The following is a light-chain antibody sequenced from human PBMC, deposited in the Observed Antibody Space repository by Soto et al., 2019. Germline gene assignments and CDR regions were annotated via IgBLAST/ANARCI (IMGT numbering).Light chain of an antibody. V-gene: IGKV1-5*03. J-gene: IGKJ1*01. CDR3: QQSMGT. CDR2: KAS. Sequence: DIQMTQSPSTLSAFVGDRVTITCRASQSISTWLAWYQQKPGKAPKLLIYKASNLQSGVPSRFSGGGSGTEFTLTISSLQPDDFATYYCQQSMGTFGQGTKVEIK. CDR1: QSISTW.